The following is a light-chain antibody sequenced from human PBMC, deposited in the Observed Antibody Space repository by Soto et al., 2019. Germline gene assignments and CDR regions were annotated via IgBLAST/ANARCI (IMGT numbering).Light chain of an antibody. Sequence: DIQMTQSPSTLSASVGDRVTITCRASQGISSWLDWYQQKPGKAPKLLIYDASSLESGVPSRFSGSGSGTEFTITTSSLQPDDVSTYYCQQYNSYSPVTFGQGTKLEIK. CDR1: QGISSW. V-gene: IGKV1-5*01. CDR2: DAS. CDR3: QQYNSYSPVT. J-gene: IGKJ2*01.